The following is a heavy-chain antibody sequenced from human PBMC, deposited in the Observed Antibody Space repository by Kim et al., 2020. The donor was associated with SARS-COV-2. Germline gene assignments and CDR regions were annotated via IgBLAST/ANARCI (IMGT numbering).Heavy chain of an antibody. D-gene: IGHD4-17*01. CDR1: GFSLSTSGVG. CDR2: IYWDDDK. J-gene: IGHJ3*02. CDR3: ALTHANDYGDYMLPVSAFDI. V-gene: IGHV2-5*02. Sequence: SGPTLVKPTQTLTLTCTFSGFSLSTSGVGVGWIRQPPGKALEWLALIYWDDDKRYSPSLKSRLTITKDTSKNQVVLTMTNMDPVDTATYYCALTHANDYGDYMLPVSAFDIWGQGTMVTVSS.